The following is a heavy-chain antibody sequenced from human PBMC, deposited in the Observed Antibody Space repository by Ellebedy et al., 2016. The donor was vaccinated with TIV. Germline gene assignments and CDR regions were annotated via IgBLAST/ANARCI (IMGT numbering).Heavy chain of an antibody. J-gene: IGHJ5*02. CDR2: IKEDETEK. V-gene: IGHV3-7*01. Sequence: GGSLRLSXTASGFTFSRRWMGWDRQAPGKGLEWVANIKEDETEKYYAESVKGRFTISRDNAKNSLYLEMNSLRAEDTALYYCAGYGWPANFDPWGQGTLVTVSS. CDR3: AGYGWPANFDP. D-gene: IGHD6-13*01. CDR1: GFTFSRRW.